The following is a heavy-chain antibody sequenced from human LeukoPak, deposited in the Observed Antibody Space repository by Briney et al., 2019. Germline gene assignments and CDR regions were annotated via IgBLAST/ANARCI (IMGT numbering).Heavy chain of an antibody. CDR2: IIPIFGIA. J-gene: IGHJ4*02. V-gene: IGHV1-69*04. D-gene: IGHD3-10*01. CDR3: AGETFAITMVRGVILHY. Sequence: SVKVSCKASGGTLSSYAISWVRQAPGQGLEWMGRIIPIFGIANYAQKFQGRVTITADKSTSTAYMELSSLRSEDTAVYYCAGETFAITMVRGVILHYWGQGTLVTVSS. CDR1: GGTLSSYA.